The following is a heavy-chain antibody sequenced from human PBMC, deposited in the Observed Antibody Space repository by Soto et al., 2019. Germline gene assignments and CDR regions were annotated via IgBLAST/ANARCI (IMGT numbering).Heavy chain of an antibody. Sequence: PGGSLRLCCAASGFTFSNAWMSWVRQAPGKGLEWVGRIKSKTDGGTTDYAAPVKGRFTISRDDSKNTVYLQMNSLKTEDTAVYYCTTAGITGTTSLFYYYGMDVWGQGTTVTVSS. V-gene: IGHV3-15*01. CDR2: IKSKTDGGTT. CDR3: TTAGITGTTSLFYYYGMDV. J-gene: IGHJ6*02. D-gene: IGHD1-7*01. CDR1: GFTFSNAW.